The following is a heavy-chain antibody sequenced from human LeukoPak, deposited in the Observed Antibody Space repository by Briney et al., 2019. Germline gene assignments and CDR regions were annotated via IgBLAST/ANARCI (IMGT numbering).Heavy chain of an antibody. V-gene: IGHV3-74*01. Sequence: PGGSLRLSCAASGFTFSSYSMNWVRQAPGKGLVWVSRINTDGSSTSYADSVKGRFTISRDNAKNTLYLQMNSLRAEDTAVYYCAKASETPRLSVGAFIHGSGSYYLDYWGQGTLVTVSS. D-gene: IGHD3-10*01. J-gene: IGHJ4*02. CDR1: GFTFSSYS. CDR3: AKASETPRLSVGAFIHGSGSYYLDY. CDR2: INTDGSST.